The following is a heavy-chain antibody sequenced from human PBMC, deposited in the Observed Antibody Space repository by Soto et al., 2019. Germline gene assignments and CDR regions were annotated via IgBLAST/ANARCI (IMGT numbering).Heavy chain of an antibody. V-gene: IGHV1-18*04. CDR3: ARRNAGSRVVVITTAFDI. J-gene: IGHJ3*02. CDR1: GYTFTSYG. Sequence: ASVKVSCKASGYTFTSYGISWVRQAPGQGLEWMGWISAYNGNTHYAQKLQGRVTMTTDTSTSTAYMELRSLRSDDTAVYYYARRNAGSRVVVITTAFDIWGQGTMVTVSS. CDR2: ISAYNGNT. D-gene: IGHD3-22*01.